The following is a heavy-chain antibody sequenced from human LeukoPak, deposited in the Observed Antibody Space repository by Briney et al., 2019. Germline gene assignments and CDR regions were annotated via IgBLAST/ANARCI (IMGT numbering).Heavy chain of an antibody. D-gene: IGHD3-10*01. J-gene: IGHJ4*02. Sequence: PGGSLRLSCAASGFTFSSYAMSWVRQAPGKGLEWVSAISGSGDSTHYTDSVKGRFTISRDNSKNTLYLQVDSLRAEDTAVYYCAKQMVRGLIYYFDYWGQGTLVTVSS. CDR2: ISGSGDST. V-gene: IGHV3-23*01. CDR3: AKQMVRGLIYYFDY. CDR1: GFTFSSYA.